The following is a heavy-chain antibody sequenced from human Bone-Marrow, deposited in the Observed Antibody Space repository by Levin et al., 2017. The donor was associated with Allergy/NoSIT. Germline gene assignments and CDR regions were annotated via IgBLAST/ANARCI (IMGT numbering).Heavy chain of an antibody. J-gene: IGHJ6*03. CDR3: ARDSDHDSGIPYYYYYYMDV. D-gene: IGHD2-21*02. CDR1: GYIFTGYY. Sequence: ASVKVSCQASGYIFTGYYIHWMRQTPGQGLEWLGRINPNSGGTNYAQKFEGRVTMTRDTSNSTAYMELSRLRSDDTAVYYCARDSDHDSGIPYYYYYYMDVWGKGTTVTVSS. V-gene: IGHV1-2*06. CDR2: INPNSGGT.